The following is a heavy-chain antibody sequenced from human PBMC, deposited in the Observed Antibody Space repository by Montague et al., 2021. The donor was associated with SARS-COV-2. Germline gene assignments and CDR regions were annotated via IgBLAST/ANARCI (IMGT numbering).Heavy chain of an antibody. J-gene: IGHJ4*02. V-gene: IGHV4-39*01. D-gene: IGHD2-2*01. CDR1: GGSISSPDYY. CDR3: ARQLPSCCSTNKCYPYYFDV. CDR2: ISYAGRT. Sequence: SETLSLTCTVSGGSISSPDYYWGWLRQSPGKGLEWIGSISYAGRTYYNPSLRSRVSFSMDTSKNHFSLSLNSVTAADTAVYFCARQLPSCCSTNKCYPYYFDVWGQGALVTVSS.